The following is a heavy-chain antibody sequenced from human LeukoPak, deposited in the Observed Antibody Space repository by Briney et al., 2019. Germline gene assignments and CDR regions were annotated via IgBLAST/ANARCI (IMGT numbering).Heavy chain of an antibody. D-gene: IGHD3-22*01. CDR2: IYYSGST. V-gene: IGHV4-59*01. J-gene: IGHJ4*02. CDR3: ASIDYYDSSGYYY. Sequence: SETLSLTCTVSGGSISSYYWSWLRQPPGKGLEWIGYIYYSGSTNYNPSLKSRVTISVDTSKNQFSLKLSSVTAADTAVYYCASIDYYDSSGYYYWGQGTLVTVSS. CDR1: GGSISSYY.